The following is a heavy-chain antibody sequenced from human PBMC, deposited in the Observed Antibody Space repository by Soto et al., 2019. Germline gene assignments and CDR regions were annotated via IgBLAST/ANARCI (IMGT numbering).Heavy chain of an antibody. CDR3: ARGNYDSSQYYYYGMDV. D-gene: IGHD3-22*01. V-gene: IGHV1-18*01. CDR2: ISAYNGNT. Sequence: GASVKVSCKASGYTFTSYGISWVRQAPGQGLEWMGWISAYNGNTNYAQKLQGRVTMTTDTSTSTAYMELRSLRSDDTAVYYCARGNYDSSQYYYYGMDVWGQGTTVTVSS. CDR1: GYTFTSYG. J-gene: IGHJ6*02.